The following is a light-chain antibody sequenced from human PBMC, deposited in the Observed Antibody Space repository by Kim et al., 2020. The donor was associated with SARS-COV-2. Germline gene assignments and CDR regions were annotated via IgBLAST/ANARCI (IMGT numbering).Light chain of an antibody. V-gene: IGKV3-20*01. CDR3: QQYDVSPFS. CDR2: GAS. CDR1: QSIGGNY. J-gene: IGKJ4*01. Sequence: VLTQSPVTLSLSPGERATLSCRASQSIGGNYLAWYQQKPGQAPRLLIHGASRRASGIPDRFSGSGSGTDFTLTISRLEPEDFAVYSCQQYDVSPFSFGGGTKVDIK.